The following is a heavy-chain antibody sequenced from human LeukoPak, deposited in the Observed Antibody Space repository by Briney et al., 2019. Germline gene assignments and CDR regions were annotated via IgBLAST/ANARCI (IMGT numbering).Heavy chain of an antibody. Sequence: PVASVKVSCKASGGTFGSYAISWVRQAPGQGLEWMGGIIPIFGTANYAQKLRGRVTVTTDTSTRTAYMELRSLRSDDTAVYYCVRRDYDSPFDYWGQGTLVTVSS. V-gene: IGHV1-69*05. CDR3: VRRDYDSPFDY. J-gene: IGHJ4*02. CDR2: IIPIFGTA. D-gene: IGHD3-22*01. CDR1: GGTFGSYA.